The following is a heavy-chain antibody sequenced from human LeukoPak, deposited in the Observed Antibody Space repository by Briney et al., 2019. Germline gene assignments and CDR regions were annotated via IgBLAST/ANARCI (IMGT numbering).Heavy chain of an antibody. V-gene: IGHV4-38-2*02. D-gene: IGHD2-2*01. CDR3: ARVGSVYCSSTSCFDY. CDR2: IYHSGST. CDR1: GYSISSGYY. J-gene: IGHJ4*02. Sequence: SETLSLTCTVSGYSISSGYYWGWIRQPPGKGLEWIGSIYHSGSTYYNPSLKSRVTISVDTSKNQFSLKLSSVTAADTAVYYCARVGSVYCSSTSCFDYWGQGTLVTVSS.